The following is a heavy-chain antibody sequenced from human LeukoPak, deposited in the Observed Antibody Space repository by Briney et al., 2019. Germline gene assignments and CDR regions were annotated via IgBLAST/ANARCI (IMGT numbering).Heavy chain of an antibody. D-gene: IGHD1-26*01. V-gene: IGHV1-2*02. J-gene: IGHJ4*02. CDR2: INPNTGGT. CDR1: GYTFTDYY. Sequence: ASMKVSCKASGYTFTDYYLHWVRQAPGRGLEWKGWINPNTGGTNYAPKFQGRVTMTRDTSISTAYMELRRLTSDDTAVYYCARDISGRHYVGYWGQGTLVSVSS. CDR3: ARDISGRHYVGY.